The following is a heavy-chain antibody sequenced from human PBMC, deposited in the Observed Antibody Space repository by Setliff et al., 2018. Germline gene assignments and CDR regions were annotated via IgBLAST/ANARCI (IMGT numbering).Heavy chain of an antibody. V-gene: IGHV1-8*02. CDR3: ATVKRGGTSGTSYLYYYMDV. CDR2: MNPNSGNT. CDR1: GYTFTNYD. D-gene: IGHD3-10*01. Sequence: ASVKVSCKTSGYTFTNYDINWVRQATGQGLEWMGWMNPNSGNTGYAQNFQGRVSMTRNTSISTAYMELSSLRSDDTAVYYCATVKRGGTSGTSYLYYYMDVWGKGTTVTVSS. J-gene: IGHJ6*03.